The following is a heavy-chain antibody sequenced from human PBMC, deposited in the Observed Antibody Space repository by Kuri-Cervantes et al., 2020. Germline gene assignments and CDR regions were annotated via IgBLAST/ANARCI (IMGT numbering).Heavy chain of an antibody. Sequence: ESLKISCAVYTGSFSGYYWSWIRQSPGKGLEWIGNIYNSGRTNYNSPLKSRVTISIDASKSHFSLRLTSVAAADTAVYYCARRTRTTGTQCYYFDYWGQGTLVTVSS. D-gene: IGHD1-7*01. V-gene: IGHV4-34*01. CDR3: ARRTRTTGTQCYYFDY. CDR2: IYNSGRT. J-gene: IGHJ4*02. CDR1: TGSFSGYY.